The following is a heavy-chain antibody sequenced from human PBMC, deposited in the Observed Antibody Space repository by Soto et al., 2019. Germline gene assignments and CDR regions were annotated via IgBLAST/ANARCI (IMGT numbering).Heavy chain of an antibody. CDR2: VNPILSMS. D-gene: IGHD3-10*01. Sequence: QVQLVQSGAEVKRPGSSVKVSCKASGDTFSFYSINWVRQAPGLGLEWMGRVNPILSMSNYAQRFQGRVTMTADKSTSTAYMELSGLRSDDTAMYYCATSYGSGYRAFDYWGQGDLVTVSS. CDR3: ATSYGSGYRAFDY. V-gene: IGHV1-69*04. CDR1: GDTFSFYS. J-gene: IGHJ4*02.